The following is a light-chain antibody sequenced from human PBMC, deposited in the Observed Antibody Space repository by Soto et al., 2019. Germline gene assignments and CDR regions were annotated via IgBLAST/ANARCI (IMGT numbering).Light chain of an antibody. CDR2: EVS. CDR1: SSDVGSYNL. CDR3: CSYAGSSTLPHV. Sequence: SLLTQPASVSVSPGQSITISCPGTSSDVGSYNLVSWYQHHPGKAPKLMIYEVSTRPSGVSNRFSGSKSGNPASLTISGLQAEDEADYYCCSYAGSSTLPHVFGTGNKVTVL. V-gene: IGLV2-23*02. J-gene: IGLJ1*01.